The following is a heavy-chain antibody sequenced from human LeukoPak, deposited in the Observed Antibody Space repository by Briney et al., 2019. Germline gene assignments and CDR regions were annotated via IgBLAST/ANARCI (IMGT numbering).Heavy chain of an antibody. CDR1: GGSISSYY. Sequence: SETLSLTCTVSGGSISSYYWSWIRQPPGKGLEWIAYISDIGSINYNPSLKSRVTISLDTSKDQFSLKLSSVTAADTAVYYCAGHHPRNTVDFWGQGTLVTVSS. J-gene: IGHJ4*02. CDR3: AGHHPRNTVDF. V-gene: IGHV4-59*08. CDR2: ISDIGSI. D-gene: IGHD2/OR15-2a*01.